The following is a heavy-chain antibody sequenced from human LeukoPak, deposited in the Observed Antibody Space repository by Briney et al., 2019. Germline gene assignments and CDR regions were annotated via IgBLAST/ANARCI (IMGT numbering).Heavy chain of an antibody. CDR3: AKDSYWIDY. D-gene: IGHD5-18*01. CDR1: GFTFSSYA. Sequence: GGSLRLSCAASGFTFSSYAMHWVRQAPGKGLEWVAVISYDGSNKYYADSVKGRFTISRDNSKNTLYLQMNSLRAEDTAVYYCAKDSYWIDYWGQGTLVTVSS. CDR2: ISYDGSNK. J-gene: IGHJ4*02. V-gene: IGHV3-30*04.